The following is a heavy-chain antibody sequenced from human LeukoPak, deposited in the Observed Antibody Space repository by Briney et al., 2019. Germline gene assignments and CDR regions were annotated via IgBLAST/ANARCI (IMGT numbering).Heavy chain of an antibody. J-gene: IGHJ4*02. Sequence: PSETLSLTCTVSGGSISSTGYYWGWVRQPPGKGLEWIGSMYYRGTTYHNAFLKSRVTISVDTSKNQFSLNLTSVIAADTAVYYCAFQTYYYDSSGYPFDYWGQGTLVTVSS. D-gene: IGHD3-22*01. CDR3: AFQTYYYDSSGYPFDY. CDR1: GGSISSTGYY. V-gene: IGHV4-39*01. CDR2: MYYRGTT.